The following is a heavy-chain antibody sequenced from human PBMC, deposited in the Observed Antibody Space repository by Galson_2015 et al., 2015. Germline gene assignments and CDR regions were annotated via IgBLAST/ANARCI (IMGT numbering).Heavy chain of an antibody. D-gene: IGHD1-1*01. CDR1: AFSFRTYG. CDR2: LWSDGSNK. V-gene: IGHV3-33*01. CDR3: AREGPGTTALSMDF. Sequence: SLRLSCAASAFSFRTYGMHWVRQAPGKGLEWVAVLWSDGSNKYYADSVRGRFTISRDTSKNTLYLHMSSLTAEDSAMYYCAREGPGTTALSMDFWGRGTRVTVSS. J-gene: IGHJ4*02.